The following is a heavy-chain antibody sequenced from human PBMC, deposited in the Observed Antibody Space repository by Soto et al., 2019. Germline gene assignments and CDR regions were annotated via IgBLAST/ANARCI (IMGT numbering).Heavy chain of an antibody. Sequence: PGESLKISCKASGYIIKNYWLGWVRQMPGQGLEWMEIIFPDDSDTRYSPSFQGHVTISVDKSISTAYVQWSSLKASDSAIYYCFRGGVTSRTFDYWGQGTLVTVSS. CDR1: GYIIKNYW. D-gene: IGHD3-16*01. CDR2: IFPDDSDT. CDR3: FRGGVTSRTFDY. J-gene: IGHJ4*02. V-gene: IGHV5-51*01.